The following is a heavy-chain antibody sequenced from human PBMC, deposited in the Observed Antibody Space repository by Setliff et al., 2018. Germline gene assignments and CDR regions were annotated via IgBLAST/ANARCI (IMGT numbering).Heavy chain of an antibody. J-gene: IGHJ4*02. CDR2: INPNSGGT. D-gene: IGHD6-13*01. CDR3: ARDREGSSWFYDY. V-gene: IGHV1-2*06. Sequence: ASVKVSCKASGYTFTGYYMHWVRQAPGQGLEWMGRINPNSGGTNYAQKFQGRVTMTRDTSISTAYMELSRLRSDDTAVYYCARDREGSSWFYDYWGQGTLVTVSS. CDR1: GYTFTGYY.